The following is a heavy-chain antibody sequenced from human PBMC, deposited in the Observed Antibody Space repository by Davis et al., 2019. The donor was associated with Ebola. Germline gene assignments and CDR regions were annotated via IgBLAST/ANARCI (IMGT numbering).Heavy chain of an antibody. J-gene: IGHJ6*04. CDR3: ARDLVVVAAKGGGMDV. D-gene: IGHD2-15*01. V-gene: IGHV3-21*01. CDR2: ISSDSDYI. Sequence: GESLKISCAASGFTFRNAWMSWVRQAPGKGLEWVSSISSDSDYIYYADSAKGRFTISRDNAKNTLYLQMNSLRAEDTAVYYCARDLVVVAAKGGGMDVWGKGTTVTVSS. CDR1: GFTFRNAW.